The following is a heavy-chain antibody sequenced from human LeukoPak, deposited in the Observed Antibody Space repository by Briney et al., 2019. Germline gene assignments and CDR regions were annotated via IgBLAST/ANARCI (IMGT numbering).Heavy chain of an antibody. CDR3: AKDVRRYYDSSGNFDY. J-gene: IGHJ4*02. CDR1: GFTFSNYA. CDR2: ISGSGGNT. Sequence: GGSLRLSCAASGFTFSNYAMSWVRQAPGKGLEWVSAISGSGGNTYYADSVKGRFTISRDNSKNTLYLQMNSLRAEDTAVYYCAKDVRRYYDSSGNFDYWGQGTLVTVSS. D-gene: IGHD3-22*01. V-gene: IGHV3-23*01.